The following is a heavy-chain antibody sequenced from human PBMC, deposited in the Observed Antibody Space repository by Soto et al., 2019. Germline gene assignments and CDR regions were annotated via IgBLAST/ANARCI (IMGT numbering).Heavy chain of an antibody. D-gene: IGHD3-10*01. CDR1: GFTFSSYG. V-gene: IGHV3-33*01. CDR3: ARDKVYGSGNVLGYYYMDV. J-gene: IGHJ6*03. Sequence: GGSLTLAWAVSGFTFSSYGMHWVRQAPGKGLEWVAVIWYDGSNKYCADSVKGRFTISRHKSKNTLYLQMNSLRAEDTAMYYCARDKVYGSGNVLGYYYMDVWGKGTTVTVSS. CDR2: IWYDGSNK.